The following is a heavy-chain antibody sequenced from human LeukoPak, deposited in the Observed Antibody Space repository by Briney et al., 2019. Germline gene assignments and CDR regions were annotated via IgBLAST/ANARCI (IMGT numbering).Heavy chain of an antibody. D-gene: IGHD1-26*01. Sequence: SETLSLTCTVSGGSISSGGYYWSWIRQPPGKGLEWIGYIYHSGSTYYNPSLKSRVTTSVDRSKNQFSLKLSSVTAADTAVYYCARAFGGSYYYFDYWGQGTLVTVSS. CDR1: GGSISSGGYY. J-gene: IGHJ4*02. CDR2: IYHSGST. V-gene: IGHV4-30-2*01. CDR3: ARAFGGSYYYFDY.